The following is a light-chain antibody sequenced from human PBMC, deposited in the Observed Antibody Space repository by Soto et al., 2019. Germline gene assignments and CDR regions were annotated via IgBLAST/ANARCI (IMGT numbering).Light chain of an antibody. Sequence: DIQMTQSPSILSASVGDRVTITCRASQSISNWLAWYQQKPGKAPKVLIYDASSLESGVPSRFSGSGSGTEFTLTISSLQPDDFATYYCQQYDSYWMFGQGTKVEIK. J-gene: IGKJ1*01. V-gene: IGKV1-5*01. CDR1: QSISNW. CDR2: DAS. CDR3: QQYDSYWM.